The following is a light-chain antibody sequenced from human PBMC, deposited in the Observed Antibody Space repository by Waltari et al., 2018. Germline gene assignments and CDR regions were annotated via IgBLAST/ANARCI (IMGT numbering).Light chain of an antibody. CDR1: QSVRSN. J-gene: IGKJ4*01. CDR2: GAS. Sequence: EIVMTQSPATLSVSPGERATLTCRASQSVRSNLAWYQQKPGQPPRLLIYGASTRATDVPARFSGSGSGTECTLTISSMQSEDFAVYYCQQYNNWPPLTFGGGTKVEIK. V-gene: IGKV3-15*01. CDR3: QQYNNWPPLT.